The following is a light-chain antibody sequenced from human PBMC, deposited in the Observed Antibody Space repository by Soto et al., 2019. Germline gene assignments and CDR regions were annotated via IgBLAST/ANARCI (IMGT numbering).Light chain of an antibody. CDR1: SSDVGGYNY. Sequence: QSALTQPPSASGSPGQSVTISCTGTSSDVGGYNYVSWYQQHPGKAPKLMIYEVSKRPSGVPDRFSGSKSGNTASLTVSGLQAEDEADYYCSSNAGSNNWVFGGGTQLTVL. V-gene: IGLV2-8*01. CDR2: EVS. CDR3: SSNAGSNNWV. J-gene: IGLJ3*02.